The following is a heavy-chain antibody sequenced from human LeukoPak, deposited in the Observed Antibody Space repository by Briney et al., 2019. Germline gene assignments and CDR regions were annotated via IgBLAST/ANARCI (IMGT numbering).Heavy chain of an antibody. CDR3: ATGSSGGLYYYYYMDV. V-gene: IGHV4-59*11. D-gene: IGHD2-15*01. J-gene: IGHJ6*03. Sequence: PSETLSLTCTVSGGSIGNHYWSWIRQPPGKGLEWIGYIYYSGLTNSNPSLKSRLTISVDTSKNQFSLKLSSVTAADTAVYYCATGSSGGLYYYYYMDVWGKGTTVTVSS. CDR1: GGSIGNHY. CDR2: IYYSGLT.